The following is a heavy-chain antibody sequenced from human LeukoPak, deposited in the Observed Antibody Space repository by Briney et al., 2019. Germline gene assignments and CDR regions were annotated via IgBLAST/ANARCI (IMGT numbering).Heavy chain of an antibody. CDR2: IYYSGST. CDR1: GGSISSYY. D-gene: IGHD2-2*01. CDR3: ARVGSSTNGEIDY. Sequence: SETLSLTCTVSGGSISSYYWSRIRQPPGKGLEWIGYIYYSGSTNYNPSLKSRVTISVDTSKNQFSLKLSSVTAADTAVYYCARVGSSTNGEIDYWGQGTLVTVSS. V-gene: IGHV4-59*01. J-gene: IGHJ4*02.